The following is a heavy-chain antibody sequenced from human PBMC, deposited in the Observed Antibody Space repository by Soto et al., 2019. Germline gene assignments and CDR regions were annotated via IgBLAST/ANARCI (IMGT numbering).Heavy chain of an antibody. CDR2: TYYRSKWYN. CDR1: GDSVSSNSAA. CDR3: ARGKGTYYYDSSGYYAFDI. J-gene: IGHJ3*02. V-gene: IGHV6-1*01. Sequence: SQTLSLTCAISGDSVSSNSAAWNWIRQSPSRGLEWLGRTYYRSKWYNDYAVSVKSRITINPDTSRNQFSLQLNSVTPEETAVYYCARGKGTYYYDSSGYYAFDIWGQGTMVTVSS. D-gene: IGHD3-22*01.